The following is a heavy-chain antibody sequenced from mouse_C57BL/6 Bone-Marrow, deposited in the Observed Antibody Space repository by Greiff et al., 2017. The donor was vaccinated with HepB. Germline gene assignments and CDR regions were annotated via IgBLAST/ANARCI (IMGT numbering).Heavy chain of an antibody. J-gene: IGHJ1*03. CDR2: ISSGSSTI. CDR3: ARGGLYYDPLYWYFDV. V-gene: IGHV5-17*01. CDR1: GFTFSDYG. D-gene: IGHD2-4*01. Sequence: EVQRVESGGGLVKPGGSLKLSCAASGFTFSDYGMHWVRQAPEKGLEWVAYISSGSSTIYYADTVKGRFTISRDNAKNTLFLQMTSLRSEDTAMYYCARGGLYYDPLYWYFDVWGTGTTVTVSS.